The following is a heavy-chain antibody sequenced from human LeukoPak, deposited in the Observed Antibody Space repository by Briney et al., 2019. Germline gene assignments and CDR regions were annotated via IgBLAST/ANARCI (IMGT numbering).Heavy chain of an antibody. CDR1: GSRFPSYW. Sequence: GESLKISCKGSGSRFPSYWLGWVRPMPGKGLEWMGIIYPGDSDTRYSPCFQSQVNISADTYIRTPSLEWRRLKTSDTAMYYWARSSSWTLYYFDYWGQGTLVTVSS. V-gene: IGHV5-51*01. J-gene: IGHJ4*02. D-gene: IGHD6-13*01. CDR2: IYPGDSDT. CDR3: ARSSSWTLYYFDY.